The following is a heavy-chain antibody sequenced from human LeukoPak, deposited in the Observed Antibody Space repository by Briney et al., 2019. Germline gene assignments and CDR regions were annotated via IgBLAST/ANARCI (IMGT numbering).Heavy chain of an antibody. CDR3: ATVRPDYSFTLFDY. Sequence: ASVKVSCKVSGYTLTELSMHCVRQAPGKGLEWMGGFDPEDGETIYAQKFQGRVTMTEDTSTDTAYMELSSLRSEDTAVYYCATVRPDYSFTLFDYWGQGTLVTVSS. V-gene: IGHV1-24*01. D-gene: IGHD2-15*01. CDR1: GYTLTELS. CDR2: FDPEDGET. J-gene: IGHJ4*02.